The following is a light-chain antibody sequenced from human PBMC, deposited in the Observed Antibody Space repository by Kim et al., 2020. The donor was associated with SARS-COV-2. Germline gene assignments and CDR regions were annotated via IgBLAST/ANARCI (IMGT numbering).Light chain of an antibody. V-gene: IGKV1-39*01. CDR2: AAS. CDR3: QQSYSTPLT. CDR1: QSISSY. J-gene: IGKJ4*01. Sequence: SASVGDRVTITCRASQSISSYLHWYQQKPGKAPKLRIYAASSLQSGVPSRFSGSGSGTDFTLTISSLQPEDFATYYCQQSYSTPLTFGGGTKVDI.